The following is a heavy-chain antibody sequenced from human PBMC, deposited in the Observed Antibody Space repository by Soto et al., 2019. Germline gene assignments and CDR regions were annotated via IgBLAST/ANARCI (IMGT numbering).Heavy chain of an antibody. CDR3: AREGVGATRPRYHFDY. V-gene: IGHV1-18*01. Sequence: ASVKVSCKASGYTFTSYGISWVRQAPGQGLEWMGWISAYNGNTNYAQKLQGRVTMTTDTSTSTAYMELRSLRSDDTAVYYCAREGVGATRPRYHFDYWGQGTLVTVSS. D-gene: IGHD1-26*01. J-gene: IGHJ4*02. CDR2: ISAYNGNT. CDR1: GYTFTSYG.